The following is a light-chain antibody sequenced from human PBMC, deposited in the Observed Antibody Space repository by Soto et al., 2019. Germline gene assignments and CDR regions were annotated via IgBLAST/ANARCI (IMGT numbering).Light chain of an antibody. CDR3: QQYGST. J-gene: IGKJ5*01. CDR1: QSVSSSY. CDR2: GAS. Sequence: EIVLTQSTGTLSLSAGERATLSCRASQSVSSSYLAWYQQKPGQAPRLLIYGASSRATGIPDRFSASGSGTDFTLTISRLEPEDSAVYYCQQYGSTFGQGTRLEIK. V-gene: IGKV3-20*01.